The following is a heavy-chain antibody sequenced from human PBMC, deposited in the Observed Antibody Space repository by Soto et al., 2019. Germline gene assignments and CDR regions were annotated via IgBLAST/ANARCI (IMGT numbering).Heavy chain of an antibody. CDR2: IWYDGSNK. D-gene: IGHD1-26*01. CDR3: ARLNGATNAFDI. J-gene: IGHJ3*02. CDR1: GFTFSSYG. V-gene: IGHV3-33*01. Sequence: SLRLSFAASGFTFSSYGMHWVRQAPGKGLEWVAVIWYDGSNKYYADSVKGRFTISRDNSKNTLYLQMNSLRAEDTAVYYCARLNGATNAFDIWGQGTMVTVSS.